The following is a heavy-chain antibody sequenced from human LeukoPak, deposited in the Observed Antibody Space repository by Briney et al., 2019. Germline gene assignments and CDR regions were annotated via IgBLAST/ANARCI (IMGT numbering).Heavy chain of an antibody. J-gene: IGHJ4*02. CDR2: ISGSGGST. D-gene: IGHD3-22*01. CDR3: AKDHPFDYYYDSSGYFLY. V-gene: IGHV3-23*01. Sequence: GGSLRLSCAASGFTFSSYAMSWVRQAPGKGLEWVSAISGSGGSTYYADSVKGRFTISRDSSKNTLYLQMNSPRAEDTAVYYCAKDHPFDYYYDSSGYFLYWGQGTLVTVSS. CDR1: GFTFSSYA.